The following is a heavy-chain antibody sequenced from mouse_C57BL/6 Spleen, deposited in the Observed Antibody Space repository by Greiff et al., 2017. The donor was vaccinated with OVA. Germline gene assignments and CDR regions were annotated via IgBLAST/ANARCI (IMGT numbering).Heavy chain of an antibody. V-gene: IGHV5-12*01. CDR2: ISNGGGST. D-gene: IGHD2-14*01. CDR1: GFTFSDYY. CDR3: ARVRNYYAMDY. Sequence: EVQRVESGGGLVQPGGSLKLSCAASGFTFSDYYMYWVRQTPEKRLEWVAYISNGGGSTYYPDTVKGRFTISRDNAKNTLYLQMSRLKSEDTAMYYCARVRNYYAMDYWGQGTSVTVSS. J-gene: IGHJ4*01.